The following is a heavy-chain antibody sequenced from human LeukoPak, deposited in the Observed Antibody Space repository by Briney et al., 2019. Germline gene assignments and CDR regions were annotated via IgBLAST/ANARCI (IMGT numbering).Heavy chain of an antibody. CDR2: INSDGRRT. CDR3: AREVSGDPWYHWFDL. CDR1: GLTFSSYW. Sequence: GRSLRLSCAASGLTFSSYWMHWARHAPGKGLVWVSRINSDGRRTMYADSAKDRFTISRHNAKNTLYLQMDSLRAEDTAVYYCAREVSGDPWYHWFDLWGRGTLVSVS. D-gene: IGHD4-17*01. V-gene: IGHV3-74*03. J-gene: IGHJ5*02.